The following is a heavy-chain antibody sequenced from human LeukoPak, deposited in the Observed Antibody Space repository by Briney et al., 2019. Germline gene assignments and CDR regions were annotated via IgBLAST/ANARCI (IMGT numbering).Heavy chain of an antibody. J-gene: IGHJ5*02. CDR1: GGSISSYY. CDR3: ARFTPQGYGWGGYNRFDP. D-gene: IGHD3-16*01. CDR2: IYHSGST. Sequence: ASETLSLTCTVSGGSISSYYWSWIRQPAGKGLEWIGSIYHSGSTYYNPSLKSRVTISVDTSKNQFSLNLTSVTAADTAVYYCARFTPQGYGWGGYNRFDPWGQGTLVTVSS. V-gene: IGHV4-4*07.